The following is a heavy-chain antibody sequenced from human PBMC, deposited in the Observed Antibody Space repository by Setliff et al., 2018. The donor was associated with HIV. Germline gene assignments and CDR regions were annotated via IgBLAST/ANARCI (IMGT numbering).Heavy chain of an antibody. Sequence: PSETLSLTCVVSGYSISSNNWWGWIRQPPGKGLEYIGYIYYTGSTYNNPSPKSRVTMSVDTSKNQFSLNLSSVTALDTAVYYCAITDQRLRGWFDPWGRGTLVTVSS. J-gene: IGHJ5*02. V-gene: IGHV4-28*01. CDR3: AITDQRLRGWFDP. D-gene: IGHD4-17*01. CDR2: IYYTGST. CDR1: GYSISSNNW.